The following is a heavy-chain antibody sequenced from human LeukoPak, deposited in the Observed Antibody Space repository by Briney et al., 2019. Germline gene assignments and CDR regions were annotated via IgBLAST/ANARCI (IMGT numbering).Heavy chain of an antibody. Sequence: PSQTLSLTCTVSGGSISSGSYYWSWIRQPAGKGLEWIGRIYTSGSTNYNPSLKSRVTISVDTSKNQFSLKLSSVTAADTAVYYCARDSGGDYAWFDPWGQGTLVTVSS. CDR2: IYTSGST. V-gene: IGHV4-61*02. CDR3: ARDSGGDYAWFDP. CDR1: GGSISSGSYY. D-gene: IGHD2-21*02. J-gene: IGHJ5*02.